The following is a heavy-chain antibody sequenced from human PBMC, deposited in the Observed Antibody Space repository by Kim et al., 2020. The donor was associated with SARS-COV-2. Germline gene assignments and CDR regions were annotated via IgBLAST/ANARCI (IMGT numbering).Heavy chain of an antibody. CDR3: AKGSGGGRTMVRGADTRRPPRMDV. D-gene: IGHD3-10*01. CDR2: ISYDGSNK. V-gene: IGHV3-30*18. Sequence: GWSLRLSCAASGFTFSSYGMHWVRQAPGKGLEWVAVISYDGSNKYYADSVKGRFTISRDNSKNTLYLQMTSLSAEDTAVYYCAKGSGGGRTMVRGADTRRPPRMDVWGQGTTVTVSS. CDR1: GFTFSSYG. J-gene: IGHJ6*02.